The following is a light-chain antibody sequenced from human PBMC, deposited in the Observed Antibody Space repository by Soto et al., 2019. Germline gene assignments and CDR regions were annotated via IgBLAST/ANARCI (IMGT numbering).Light chain of an antibody. Sequence: EIGLTQSPGTLDLSPGEGATLSCRASQSVSKYLAWYQQKPGQAPRLLISGASSRATGIPDSFSGSGSGTAFTLTISRLEPEDGAVYYCQQYGWSPQTFGQGTKVEIK. CDR2: GAS. J-gene: IGKJ1*01. CDR3: QQYGWSPQT. V-gene: IGKV3-20*01. CDR1: QSVSKY.